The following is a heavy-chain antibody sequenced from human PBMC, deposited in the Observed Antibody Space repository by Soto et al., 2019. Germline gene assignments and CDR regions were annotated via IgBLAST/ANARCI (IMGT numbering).Heavy chain of an antibody. Sequence: EVQLLESGGGLVQPGGSLRLSCAASGFTFSSYAISWVRQAPGKGLEWVSAISGSAGSTYYADSVKGRFTISRDNSTNTLYLQMNSLRAEDTDVYYCAKEMGGTYFYGVDVWGQGTTVTVAS. CDR3: AKEMGGTYFYGVDV. J-gene: IGHJ6*01. CDR2: ISGSAGST. D-gene: IGHD3-16*01. V-gene: IGHV3-23*01. CDR1: GFTFSSYA.